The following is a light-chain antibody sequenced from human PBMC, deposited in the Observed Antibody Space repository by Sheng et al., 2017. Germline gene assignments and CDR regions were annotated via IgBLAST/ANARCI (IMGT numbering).Light chain of an antibody. CDR1: NIASKS. CDR2: DDS. Sequence: SYVLTQPPSVSVAPGKTARITCGGINIASKSVHWYQQKPGQAPVLVVHDDSDRPSEIPERFSGSNSGNTATLSISRVEAGDEADYYCQVWDSSSDHWVFGGVTKLTVL. J-gene: IGLJ3*02. CDR3: QVWDSSSDHWV. V-gene: IGLV3-21*03.